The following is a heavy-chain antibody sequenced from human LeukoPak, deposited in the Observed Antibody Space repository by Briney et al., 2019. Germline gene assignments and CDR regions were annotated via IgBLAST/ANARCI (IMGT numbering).Heavy chain of an antibody. Sequence: GGSLRLSCAASGFTFSSYSMNWVRQAPGKGLEWVSSISSSSSYIYYADSVKGRFTISRDNAKNSLYLQMNSLRAEDTAVYYCAINGFSSGWYEPYYFDNWGRGTLVTVSS. CDR2: ISSSSSYI. CDR1: GFTFSSYS. J-gene: IGHJ4*02. D-gene: IGHD6-19*01. V-gene: IGHV3-21*01. CDR3: AINGFSSGWYEPYYFDN.